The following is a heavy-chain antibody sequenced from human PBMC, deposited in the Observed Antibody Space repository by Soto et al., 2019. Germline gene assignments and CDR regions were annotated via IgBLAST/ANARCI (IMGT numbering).Heavy chain of an antibody. D-gene: IGHD3-3*01. V-gene: IGHV6-1*01. J-gene: IGHJ4*02. Sequence: SQTLSLTCAISGDSVSSNSAAWNWIRQSPSRGLEWLGRTYYRSKWYNDYAVSVKSRITINPDTSKNQFSLRLNSVTPEDTAVYYCARSSYYDFWSGPDFDYRGQGTLVTVSS. CDR2: TYYRSKWYN. CDR1: GDSVSSNSAA. CDR3: ARSSYYDFWSGPDFDY.